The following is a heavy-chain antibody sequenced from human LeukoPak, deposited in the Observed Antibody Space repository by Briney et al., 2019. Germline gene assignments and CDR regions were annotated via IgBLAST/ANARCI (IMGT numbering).Heavy chain of an antibody. CDR3: IVFGDSNH. J-gene: IGHJ5*02. CDR2: IHTSGDT. Sequence: GGSLRLSCAASGLAGSHNYVSWVRQAPGKGLEWVSAIHTSGDTCYADSVKGRFTISRDTSKNTLYLQINSLRVEDTAVYYCIVFGDSNHWGQGTLVTVSS. V-gene: IGHV3-53*01. D-gene: IGHD4-17*01. CDR1: GLAGSHNY.